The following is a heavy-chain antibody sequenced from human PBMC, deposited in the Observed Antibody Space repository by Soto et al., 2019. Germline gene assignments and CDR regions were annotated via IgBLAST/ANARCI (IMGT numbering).Heavy chain of an antibody. CDR3: ARDGNIVGATTYFDY. Sequence: EVQLVESGGGLVQPGGSLRLSCAASGFTFSSYSMNWVRQAPGKGLEWVSYISSSSSTIYYADSVKGRFTISRDNAENSLYLQMNSLRDEDTAVYYCARDGNIVGATTYFDYWGQGTLVTVSS. CDR1: GFTFSSYS. CDR2: ISSSSSTI. J-gene: IGHJ4*02. D-gene: IGHD1-26*01. V-gene: IGHV3-48*02.